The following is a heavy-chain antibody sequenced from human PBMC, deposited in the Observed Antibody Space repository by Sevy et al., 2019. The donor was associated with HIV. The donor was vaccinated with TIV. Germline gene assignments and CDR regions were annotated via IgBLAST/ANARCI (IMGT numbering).Heavy chain of an antibody. V-gene: IGHV3-33*01. CDR3: AMDLEFYDYVDYGPAFMPDY. CDR2: IWFDESNT. D-gene: IGHD3-16*01. J-gene: IGHJ4*02. CDR1: GFTFSTYG. Sequence: GGSLRLSCAASGFTFSTYGMHWVRQAPGKGLEWVAVIWFDESNTYYADSVKGNFTISRDIAKITLHLQMNSLRAEDKAVYYCAMDLEFYDYVDYGPAFMPDYWGQGTLVTVSS.